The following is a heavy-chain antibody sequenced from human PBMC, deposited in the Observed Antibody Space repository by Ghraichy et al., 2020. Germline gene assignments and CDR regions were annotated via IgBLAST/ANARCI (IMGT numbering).Heavy chain of an antibody. D-gene: IGHD2-8*01. CDR1: PYSISSGHY. CDR2: MSHNESP. Sequence: SETLSLTCTVSPYSISSGHYWGWIRQPPGKGLEWIGSMSHNESPYYNPSLKSRVTMLIDTSKNQFSLKVSSVSAADTAVYYCARGVGVDYFPSWGQGILVTVSS. V-gene: IGHV4-38-2*02. J-gene: IGHJ4*02. CDR3: ARGVGVDYFPS.